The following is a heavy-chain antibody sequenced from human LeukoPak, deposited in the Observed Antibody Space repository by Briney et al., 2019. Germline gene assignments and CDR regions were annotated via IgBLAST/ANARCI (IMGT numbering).Heavy chain of an antibody. CDR1: GFTVSSNY. CDR3: AKGKGIFDY. CDR2: ISGSGGST. J-gene: IGHJ4*02. V-gene: IGHV3-23*01. D-gene: IGHD3-10*01. Sequence: PGGSLRLSCAASGFTVSSNYMSWVRQAPGKGLEWVSAISGSGGSTYYADSVKGRFTISRDNSKNTLYLQMNSLRAEDTAVYYCAKGKGIFDYWGQGTLVTVSS.